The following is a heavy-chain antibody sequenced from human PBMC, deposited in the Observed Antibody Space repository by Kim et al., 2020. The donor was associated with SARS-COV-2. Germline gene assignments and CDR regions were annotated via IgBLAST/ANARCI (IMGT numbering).Heavy chain of an antibody. CDR2: IVVGSGNT. CDR3: AAAGERELPRIDY. D-gene: IGHD1-26*01. J-gene: IGHJ4*02. V-gene: IGHV1-58*01. Sequence: SVKVSCKASGFTFTSSAVQWVRQARGQRLEWIGWIVVGSGNTNYAQKFQERVTITRDMSTGTAYMELSSLRSEDTAVYYCAAAGERELPRIDYWGQGTLVTVSS. CDR1: GFTFTSSA.